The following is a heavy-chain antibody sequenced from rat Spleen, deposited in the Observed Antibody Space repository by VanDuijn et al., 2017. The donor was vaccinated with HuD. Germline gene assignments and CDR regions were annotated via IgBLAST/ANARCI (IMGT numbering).Heavy chain of an antibody. CDR1: GYSITSTYR. V-gene: IGHV3-3*01. J-gene: IGHJ2*01. D-gene: IGHD1-3*01. CDR3: TTDPSFNYGSYFDY. Sequence: EVQLQESGPGLVKPSQSLSLTCSVTGYSITSTYRWNWIRKFPGNKLEWMGYINSAGSTNYNPSLKSRISITRDTSKNQFFLQVNSVTTEDTATYYCTTDPSFNYGSYFDYWGHGVMVTVSS. CDR2: INSAGST.